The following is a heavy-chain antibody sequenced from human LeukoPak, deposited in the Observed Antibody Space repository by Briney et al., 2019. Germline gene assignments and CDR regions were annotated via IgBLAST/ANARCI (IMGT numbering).Heavy chain of an antibody. CDR1: GGSISSYY. J-gene: IGHJ4*02. D-gene: IGHD5-24*01. Sequence: SETLSLTCTVSGGSISSYYWSWIRQPPGKGLEWIGYIYYSGSTNYNPSLKSRVTISVDTSKNQFSLKLSSGTAADTAVYYCARGGGDGYYFDYWGQGTLVTVSS. CDR3: ARGGGDGYYFDY. V-gene: IGHV4-59*01. CDR2: IYYSGST.